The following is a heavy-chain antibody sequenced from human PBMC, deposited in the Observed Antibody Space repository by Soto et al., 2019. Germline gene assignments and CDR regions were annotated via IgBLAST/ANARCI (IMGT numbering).Heavy chain of an antibody. CDR2: IYPGDSDT. Sequence: PGESLKISCKGSGYSFTSYWIGWVRQMPGKGLEWIGIIYPGDSDTRYSPSFQGQVTISADKSISTAYLQWSSLKASDTAMFYCSRLSGGYSSSWYLGPGDYWGQGTLVTVS. CDR3: SRLSGGYSSSWYLGPGDY. D-gene: IGHD6-13*01. CDR1: GYSFTSYW. J-gene: IGHJ4*02. V-gene: IGHV5-51*01.